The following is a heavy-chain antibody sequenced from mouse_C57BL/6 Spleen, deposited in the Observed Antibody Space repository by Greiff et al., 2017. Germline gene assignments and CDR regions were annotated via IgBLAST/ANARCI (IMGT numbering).Heavy chain of an antibody. CDR3: ARGDGYYWYFDV. D-gene: IGHD2-3*01. CDR2: INPNNGDT. V-gene: IGHV1-22*01. CDR1: GYTFTDYN. J-gene: IGHJ1*03. Sequence: VQLQQSGPELVKPGASVKMSCKASGYTFTDYNMHWVKQSPGKGLEWIGYINPNNGDTSYNQKFKGKATLTVNKSSSTAYMELRSLTSEDSAVYYSARGDGYYWYFDVWGTGTTVTVSS.